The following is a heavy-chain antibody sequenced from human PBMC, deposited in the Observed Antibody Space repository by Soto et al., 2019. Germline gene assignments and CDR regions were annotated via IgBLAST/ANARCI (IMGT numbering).Heavy chain of an antibody. J-gene: IGHJ4*02. D-gene: IGHD3-16*01. CDR1: GFTFSSDA. Sequence: GGSLRLSCAASGFTFSSDAMTWIRQAPGKGLEWVSSISAGGGSTYYADSVKGRFTISRDNSKNTLFLQMDSLRAEDTAVYYCGNGDNNYYYYYPGQRTPVAVSS. CDR3: GNGDNNYYYYY. V-gene: IGHV3-23*01. CDR2: ISAGGGST.